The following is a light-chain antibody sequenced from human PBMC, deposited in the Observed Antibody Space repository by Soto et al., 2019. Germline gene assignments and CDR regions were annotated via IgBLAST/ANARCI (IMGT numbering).Light chain of an antibody. J-gene: IGLJ1*01. CDR3: STYTNSYTYV. CDR2: DVS. CDR1: SSDVGGYGY. Sequence: QSALTQPASVSGSPRQSITISCTGTSSDVGGYGYVSWYQHHPGKDPKLMIYDVSSRPSGVSDRFSGDKSGNKASLTISGLHSEDEAEYYSSTYTNSYTYVFGTGTKLNVL. V-gene: IGLV2-14*03.